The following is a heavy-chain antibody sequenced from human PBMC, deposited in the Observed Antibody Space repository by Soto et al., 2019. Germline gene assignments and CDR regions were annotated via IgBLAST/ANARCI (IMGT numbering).Heavy chain of an antibody. D-gene: IGHD6-19*01. CDR3: VREGEGVAGRPLGMDV. Sequence: PGGSLRLSCAASGFTYSRYWMHWVRHAPGKGLVWVSRINGDGSSTNYADSVKGRFTISRDNARNTLDLQMNSLRDEDTAVYYCVREGEGVAGRPLGMDVRGQGTTVTVSS. CDR2: INGDGSST. CDR1: GFTYSRYW. V-gene: IGHV3-74*01. J-gene: IGHJ6*02.